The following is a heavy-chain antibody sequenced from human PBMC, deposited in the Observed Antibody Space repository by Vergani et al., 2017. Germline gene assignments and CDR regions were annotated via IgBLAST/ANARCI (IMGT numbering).Heavy chain of an antibody. J-gene: IGHJ5*02. CDR1: GFTFSSYS. D-gene: IGHD3-10*01. CDR3: ARESMGVKNGFFGGFDP. CDR2: ISSSSSYI. V-gene: IGHV3-21*01. Sequence: EVQLVESGGGLVKPGGSLRLSCAASGFTFSSYSMNWVRQAPGKGLEWVSSISSSSSYIYYADSVKGRFTISRDNAKNSLYLQMNSLRAEDTAVYYCARESMGVKNGFFGGFDPWGQGTLVTVSS.